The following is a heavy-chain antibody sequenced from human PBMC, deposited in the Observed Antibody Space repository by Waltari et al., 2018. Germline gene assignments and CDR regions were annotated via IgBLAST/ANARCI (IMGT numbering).Heavy chain of an antibody. J-gene: IGHJ4*02. CDR1: GYSFIDDD. Sequence: QVQLVQSGAEVKKPGASVKVSCTASGYSFIDDDDNWVRQATGHGLEWIGRMNPNSGNTGYAQKFQGRVTMTRDSSISTAYLELSSLRSEDSAVYYCARERVGGGRDCCPFDSWGQGTLVTVSS. V-gene: IGHV1-8*02. CDR2: MNPNSGNT. CDR3: ARERVGGGRDCCPFDS. D-gene: IGHD2-21*01.